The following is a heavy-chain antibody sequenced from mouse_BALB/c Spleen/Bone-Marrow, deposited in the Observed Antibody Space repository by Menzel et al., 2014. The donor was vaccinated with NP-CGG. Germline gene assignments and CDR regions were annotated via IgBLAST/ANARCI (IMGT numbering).Heavy chain of an antibody. CDR3: TKEWYYGFDY. D-gene: IGHD1-1*01. CDR2: IYPGNSDT. J-gene: IGHJ2*01. V-gene: IGHV1-5*01. Sequence: VQLKESGTVLARPGASVKMSCKASGYSFTSYWMHWVKQRPGQGLEWIGAIYPGNSDTSYNQKFKGKAKLTAVTSASTAYMELSSLTNEDSAVYYRTKEWYYGFDYWGQGTTLTVSS. CDR1: GYSFTSYW.